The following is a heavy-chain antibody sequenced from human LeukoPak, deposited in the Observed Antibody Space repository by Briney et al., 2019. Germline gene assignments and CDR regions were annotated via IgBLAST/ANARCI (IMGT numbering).Heavy chain of an antibody. CDR1: GFTVSSNY. CDR2: ISGSGGST. Sequence: GGSLRLSCAASGFTVSSNYMSWVRQAPGKGLEWVSAISGSGGSTYYADSVKGRFTISRDNSKNTLYLQMNSLRAEDTAAYYCAREGVGAGVDYWGQGTLVTVSS. J-gene: IGHJ4*02. CDR3: AREGVGAGVDY. V-gene: IGHV3-23*01. D-gene: IGHD1-26*01.